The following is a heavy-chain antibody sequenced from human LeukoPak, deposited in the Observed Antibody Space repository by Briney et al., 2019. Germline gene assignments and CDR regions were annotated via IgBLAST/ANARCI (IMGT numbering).Heavy chain of an antibody. D-gene: IGHD5-18*01. Sequence: PSETLSLTCTVSGGSISSSSYYWGWIRQPPGKGLEWIGSIYYSGSTYYNPSLKSRVTISVDTSKNQFSLKLSSVTAADTAVYYCARGGRGSAMVNYWGQGTLVTVSS. CDR2: IYYSGST. CDR3: ARGGRGSAMVNY. V-gene: IGHV4-39*07. J-gene: IGHJ4*02. CDR1: GGSISSSSYY.